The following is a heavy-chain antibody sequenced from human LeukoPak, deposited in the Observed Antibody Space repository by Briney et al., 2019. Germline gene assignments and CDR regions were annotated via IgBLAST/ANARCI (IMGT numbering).Heavy chain of an antibody. CDR2: ISWNSGSI. D-gene: IGHD4-11*01. CDR1: GFTFDDYA. V-gene: IGHV3-9*01. Sequence: PGGSLRLSCAASGFTFDDYAMHWVRHAPGKGLEWVSGISWNSGSIGYADSVEGRFTISRDNAKNSLYLQMNSLRAEDTALYYCAKDLGMTTVNTFDYWGQGTLVTVSS. CDR3: AKDLGMTTVNTFDY. J-gene: IGHJ4*02.